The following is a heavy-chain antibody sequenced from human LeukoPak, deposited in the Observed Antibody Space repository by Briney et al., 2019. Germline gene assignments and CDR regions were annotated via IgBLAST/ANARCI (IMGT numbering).Heavy chain of an antibody. CDR2: INPNSGGT. CDR1: GYTFTGYY. J-gene: IGHJ5*02. Sequence: VASVKVSCKASGYTFTGYYMHWVRQAPGQGLEWMGWINPNSGGTNYAQKFQGRVTMTRDTSISTAYMELSRLRSDDTAVYYCARDPRPMITFGGVIVRRDGWFDPWGQGTLVTVSS. D-gene: IGHD3-16*02. V-gene: IGHV1-2*02. CDR3: ARDPRPMITFGGVIVRRDGWFDP.